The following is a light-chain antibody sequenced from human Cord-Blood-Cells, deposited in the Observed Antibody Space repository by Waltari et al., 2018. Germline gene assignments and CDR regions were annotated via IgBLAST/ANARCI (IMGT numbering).Light chain of an antibody. Sequence: HSSLTQPPSASGSPGQSVTIPCPGTSRDVGGYNHVPWYQQHPGKAPKLMIYEVSKRPSGVPDRFSGSKSGNTASLTVSGLQAEDEADYYCSSYAGSNNLVFGGGTKLTVL. CDR1: SRDVGGYNH. J-gene: IGLJ2*01. CDR3: SSYAGSNNLV. V-gene: IGLV2-8*01. CDR2: EVS.